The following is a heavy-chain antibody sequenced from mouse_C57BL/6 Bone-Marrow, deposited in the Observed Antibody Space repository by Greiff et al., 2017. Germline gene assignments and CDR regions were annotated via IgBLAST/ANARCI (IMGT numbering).Heavy chain of an antibody. D-gene: IGHD3-3*01. CDR3: ARPLGVGDY. Sequence: QVQLQQSGAELVRPGASVKLSCKASGYTFTDYYINWVKQRPGQGLEWIARIYPGSGNTYYNAKFKGKATLTADKSSSTTYMQLSSLTSEDCAVYFCARPLGVGDYWGQGTAVTVSA. CDR2: IYPGSGNT. CDR1: GYTFTDYY. V-gene: IGHV1-76*01. J-gene: IGHJ4*01.